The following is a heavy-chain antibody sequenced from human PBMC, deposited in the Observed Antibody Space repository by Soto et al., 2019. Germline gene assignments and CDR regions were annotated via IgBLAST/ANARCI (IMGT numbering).Heavy chain of an antibody. CDR2: ISSSGSTI. Sequence: EVQLVESGGGLVQPGGALRLSCAASGFTFSSYEMNWVRQAPGKGLEWVSYISSSGSTIYYADSVKGRFTISSDNAKNSLYLQMNSLRAEDTAVYYCARDRYNWNYAPFDYWGQGTLVTVSS. J-gene: IGHJ4*02. V-gene: IGHV3-48*03. D-gene: IGHD1-7*01. CDR3: ARDRYNWNYAPFDY. CDR1: GFTFSSYE.